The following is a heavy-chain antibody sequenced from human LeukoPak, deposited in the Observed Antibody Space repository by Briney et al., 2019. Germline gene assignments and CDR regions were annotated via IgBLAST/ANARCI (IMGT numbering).Heavy chain of an antibody. CDR3: ARIDWGLDAFDI. CDR2: VSGYNGYT. J-gene: IGHJ3*02. V-gene: IGHV1-18*01. CDR1: GYTFTNYG. Sequence: RXSVKVSCKASGYTFTNYGVSWVRQAPGQGLEWMGWVSGYNGYTNYAQKMQGRVTMTTDTSTSTAYMELGSLRSDDTAVYYCARIDWGLDAFDIWGQGTRVTVS. D-gene: IGHD7-27*01.